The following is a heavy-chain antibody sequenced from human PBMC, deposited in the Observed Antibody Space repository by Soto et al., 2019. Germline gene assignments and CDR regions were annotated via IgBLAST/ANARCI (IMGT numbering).Heavy chain of an antibody. Sequence: ASVKVSCKASGYTFTGYYMHWVRQAPGQGLEWMGWINPNSGGTNYAQKFQGWVTMTRGTSISTAYMELSRLRSDDTAVYYCARAGVGATSAFDIWGQGTMVTVSS. J-gene: IGHJ3*02. D-gene: IGHD1-26*01. CDR1: GYTFTGYY. CDR3: ARAGVGATSAFDI. CDR2: INPNSGGT. V-gene: IGHV1-2*04.